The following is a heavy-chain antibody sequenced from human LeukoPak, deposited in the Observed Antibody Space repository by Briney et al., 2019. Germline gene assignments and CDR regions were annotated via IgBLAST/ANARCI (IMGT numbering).Heavy chain of an antibody. CDR3: ARAGDILTGSNWFDP. CDR1: GGSFSGYY. V-gene: IGHV4-34*01. J-gene: IGHJ5*02. CDR2: INHSGST. Sequence: SETLSLTCAVYGGSFSGYYWSWIRQPPGKWLEWIGEINHSGSTNYNPSLKSRVTISVDTSKNQFSLKLSSVTAADTAVYYCARAGDILTGSNWFDPWGQGTLVTVSS. D-gene: IGHD3-9*01.